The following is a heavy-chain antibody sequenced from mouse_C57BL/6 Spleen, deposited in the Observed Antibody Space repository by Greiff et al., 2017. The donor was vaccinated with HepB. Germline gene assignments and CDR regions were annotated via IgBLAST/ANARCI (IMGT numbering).Heavy chain of an antibody. CDR1: GFSFNTYA. V-gene: IGHV10-1*01. D-gene: IGHD1-1*01. J-gene: IGHJ2*01. Sequence: EVHLVESGGGLVQPKGSLKLSCAASGFSFNTYAMNWVRQAPGKGLEWVARIRSKSNNYATYYADSVKDRFTISRDDSESMLYLQMNNLKTEDTAMYYCVRGHYYGSSYGFDYWGQGTTLTVSS. CDR3: VRGHYYGSSYGFDY. CDR2: IRSKSNNYAT.